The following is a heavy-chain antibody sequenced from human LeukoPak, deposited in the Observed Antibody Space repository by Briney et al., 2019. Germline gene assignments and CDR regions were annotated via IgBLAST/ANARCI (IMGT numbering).Heavy chain of an antibody. CDR2: ISSSSSTI. CDR1: GFTFSSYS. J-gene: IGHJ6*03. V-gene: IGHV3-48*01. D-gene: IGHD3-3*01. Sequence: GGSLRLSCAASGFTFSSYSMNWVRQAPGKGLEWVSYISSSSSTIYYADSVKGRFTISRDNAKNSLYLQMNSLRAEDTAVYYCARAGITIFGVVIIDYYYMDVWGKGTTVTVSS. CDR3: ARAGITIFGVVIIDYYYMDV.